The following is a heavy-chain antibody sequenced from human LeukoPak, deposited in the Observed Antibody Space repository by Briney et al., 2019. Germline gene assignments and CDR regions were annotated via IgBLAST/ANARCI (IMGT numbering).Heavy chain of an antibody. CDR1: GFSLSTSGVR. D-gene: IGHD6-19*01. Sequence: SGPTLVNPTQTLTLTCTFSGFSLSTSGVRVSWIRQPPGKALEWLARIDWDDDKFYSAFLKTRLTISKDTSENQVILIMTNMDPVDTATYYCARIESSDAFDYWGQGTLVTVSS. CDR3: ARIESSDAFDY. CDR2: IDWDDDK. V-gene: IGHV2-70*04. J-gene: IGHJ4*02.